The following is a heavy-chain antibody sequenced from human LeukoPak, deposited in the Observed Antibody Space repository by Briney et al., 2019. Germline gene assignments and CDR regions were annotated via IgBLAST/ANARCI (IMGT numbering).Heavy chain of an antibody. CDR1: GFTFSSYS. Sequence: GGSLRLSCAASGFTFSSYSMNWVRQAPGKGLEWVSYISSSSSTIYYADSVKGRFTISRDNAKNSLYLQMNSLRAEDTAVYYCARAGYYYDSSGYLLYDYWGQGTLVTVSS. CDR3: ARAGYYYDSSGYLLYDY. V-gene: IGHV3-48*01. J-gene: IGHJ4*02. D-gene: IGHD3-22*01. CDR2: ISSSSSTI.